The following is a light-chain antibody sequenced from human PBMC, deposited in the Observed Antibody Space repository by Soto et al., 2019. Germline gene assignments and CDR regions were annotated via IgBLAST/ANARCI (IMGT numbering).Light chain of an antibody. CDR3: QSYDATNQV. CDR1: SGSIASNY. Sequence: NFMLTQPHSVSASPGKTVIISCTRSSGSIASNYVQWYQQRPGSSPTTVIYEDNQRPSGVPDRFSGSIDSSSNSASLTISGLETEDEAYYYCQSYDATNQVFGGGTQLTVL. CDR2: EDN. V-gene: IGLV6-57*01. J-gene: IGLJ3*02.